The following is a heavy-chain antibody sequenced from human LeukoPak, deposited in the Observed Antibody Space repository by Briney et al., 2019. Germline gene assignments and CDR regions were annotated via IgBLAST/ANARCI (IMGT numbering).Heavy chain of an antibody. D-gene: IGHD5-18*01. CDR2: IYYSGST. CDR1: GGSISSGSYY. Sequence: SQTLSLTCTVSGGSISSGSYYWSWIRQPPGKGLEWIGYIYYSGSTNYKSSLKSRVTISVDTSKNQFSLKLSSVTAADTAVYYCARTTEGGYSYGYFYYYYMDVWGKGTTVTISS. V-gene: IGHV4-61*01. CDR3: ARTTEGGYSYGYFYYYYMDV. J-gene: IGHJ6*03.